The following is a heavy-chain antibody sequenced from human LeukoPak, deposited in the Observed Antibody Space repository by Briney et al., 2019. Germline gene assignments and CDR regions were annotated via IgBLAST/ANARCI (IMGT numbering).Heavy chain of an antibody. J-gene: IGHJ6*02. V-gene: IGHV4-59*01. CDR2: IYYSGST. CDR1: GGSFSGYY. D-gene: IGHD6-13*01. Sequence: SETLSLTCDVYGGSFSGYYWSWIRQPPGKGLEWIGYIYYSGSTNYNPSLKSRVTISVDTSKNQFSLKLSSVTAADTAVYYCARDPGPRAAARRYYYYGMDVWGQGTTVTVSS. CDR3: ARDPGPRAAARRYYYYGMDV.